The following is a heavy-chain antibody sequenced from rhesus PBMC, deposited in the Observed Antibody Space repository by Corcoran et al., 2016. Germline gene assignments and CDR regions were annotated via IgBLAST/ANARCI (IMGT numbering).Heavy chain of an antibody. J-gene: IGHJ4*01. CDR1: GYSISSVYD. CDR2: IYGSSGST. Sequence: QVQLQESGPGVVKPSETLSLTCAVSGYSISSVYDWSWIRQPPGKGLEWIGYIYGSSGSTNYNPSLKNRVTISKDTSKNQFSLKLSSVTAADTAVYYCARDPRYSGSYYFDYWGQGVLVTVSS. CDR3: ARDPRYSGSYYFDY. V-gene: IGHV4-76*01. D-gene: IGHD3-16*01.